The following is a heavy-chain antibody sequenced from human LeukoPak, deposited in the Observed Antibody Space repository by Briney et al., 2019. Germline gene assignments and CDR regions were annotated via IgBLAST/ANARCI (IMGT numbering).Heavy chain of an antibody. V-gene: IGHV4-38-2*01. CDR1: GYSISSGYY. D-gene: IGHD6-25*01. J-gene: IGHJ4*02. CDR2: IYHSGST. Sequence: PSGTLSLTCAVSGYSISSGYYWGWIRQPPGKGLEWIGSIYHSGSTYYNPSLKSRVTISVDTSKNQFSLKLSSVTAADTAVYYCARVTAYSSENYFDYWGQGTLVTVSS. CDR3: ARVTAYSSENYFDY.